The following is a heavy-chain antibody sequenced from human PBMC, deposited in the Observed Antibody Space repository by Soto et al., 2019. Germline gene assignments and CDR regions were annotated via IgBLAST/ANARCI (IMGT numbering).Heavy chain of an antibody. CDR1: GFTFSSYA. Sequence: GGSLRLSCAASGFTFSSYAMSWVRQAPGKGLEWASAISGSGGSTYYADSVKGRFTISRDNSENTLYLQMNSLRAEDTAVYYCAKDGDSSGYAWFDPWGQGTLVTVSS. J-gene: IGHJ5*02. D-gene: IGHD3-22*01. CDR2: ISGSGGST. CDR3: AKDGDSSGYAWFDP. V-gene: IGHV3-23*01.